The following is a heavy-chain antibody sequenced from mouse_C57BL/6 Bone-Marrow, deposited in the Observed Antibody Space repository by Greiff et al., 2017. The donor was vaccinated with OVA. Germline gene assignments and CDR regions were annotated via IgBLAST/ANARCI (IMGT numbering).Heavy chain of an antibody. J-gene: IGHJ1*03. CDR1: GFTFSSYA. V-gene: IGHV5-4*01. D-gene: IGHD2-3*01. CDR3: ARDLWLLRDWYVDV. Sequence: VQLVESGGGLVKPGGSLKLSCAASGFTFSSYAMSWVRQTPEKRLEWVATISDGGSYTYYPDNVQGRFTISRDNAKNNLYLQMSHLKSEDTAMYDCARDLWLLRDWYVDVWGTGTTVTVSS. CDR2: ISDGGSYT.